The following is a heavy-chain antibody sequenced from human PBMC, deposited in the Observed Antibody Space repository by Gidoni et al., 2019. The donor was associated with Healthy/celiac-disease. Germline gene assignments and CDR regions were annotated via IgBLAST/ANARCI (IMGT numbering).Heavy chain of an antibody. V-gene: IGHV4-59*01. D-gene: IGHD1-26*01. Sequence: QVQLQESGPGLVKPSETLSLTCTVSGGSISSYYCSWIRQPPGKGLEWMGYIYYSGSTNYNPSLKSRVTISVDTSKNQFSLKLSSVTAADTAVYYCARGGVPVGAFDIWGQGTMVTVSS. CDR1: GGSISSYY. CDR2: IYYSGST. CDR3: ARGGVPVGAFDI. J-gene: IGHJ3*02.